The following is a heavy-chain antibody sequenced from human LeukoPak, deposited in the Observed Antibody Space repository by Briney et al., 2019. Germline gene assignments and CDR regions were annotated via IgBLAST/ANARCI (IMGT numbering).Heavy chain of an antibody. J-gene: IGHJ4*02. V-gene: IGHV7-4-1*02. D-gene: IGHD1-26*01. Sequence: ASVKVSCKASGYTFTSYAMNWVRQAPGQGLEWMGWNNTNTGNPTYAQGFTGRFVFSLDTSVSTAYLQISSLKAEDTAVYYCATRIVGATAYYFDYWGQGTLVTVSS. CDR2: NNTNTGNP. CDR1: GYTFTSYA. CDR3: ATRIVGATAYYFDY.